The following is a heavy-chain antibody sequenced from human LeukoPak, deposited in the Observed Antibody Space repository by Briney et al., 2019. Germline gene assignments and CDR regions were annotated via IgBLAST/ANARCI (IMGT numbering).Heavy chain of an antibody. V-gene: IGHV4-34*01. Sequence: PSETLSLTCAVYGGSFSGYYWSWIRQPPGKGLEWIGEINHSGSTNYNPSLKSRVTISVDTSENQFSLKLSSVTAADTAVYYCARASIAARLFDYWGQGTLVTVSS. D-gene: IGHD6-6*01. CDR3: ARASIAARLFDY. J-gene: IGHJ4*02. CDR2: INHSGST. CDR1: GGSFSGYY.